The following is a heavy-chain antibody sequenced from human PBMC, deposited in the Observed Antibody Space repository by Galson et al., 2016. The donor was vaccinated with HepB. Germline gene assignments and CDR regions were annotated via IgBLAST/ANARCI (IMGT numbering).Heavy chain of an antibody. V-gene: IGHV4-59*01. Sequence: SETLSLTCTVSGGFIRSYYWSWIRQPPGKGLEWIGYIYYSGSANYNPSLMSQVTISVDSSKNQFSLKLSSVTAADTAVYFCARGASSSSYGSRWFDPWGQGILVTVSS. CDR2: IYYSGSA. CDR3: ARGASSSSYGSRWFDP. J-gene: IGHJ5*02. D-gene: IGHD6-6*01. CDR1: GGFIRSYY.